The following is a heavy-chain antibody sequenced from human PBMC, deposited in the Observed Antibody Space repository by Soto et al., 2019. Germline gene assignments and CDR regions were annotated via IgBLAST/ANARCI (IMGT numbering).Heavy chain of an antibody. J-gene: IGHJ6*02. V-gene: IGHV3-48*02. Sequence: EVQLVESGGGLVQPGGSLRLSCAASGFTFSSYSMNWVRQAPGKGLEWVSYISSSSSTIYDADSVKGRFTISRDNAKNSLYLQMNSLRDEDTAVYYCARKTTYYYDSSGRMDVWGQGTTVTVSS. CDR2: ISSSSSTI. CDR3: ARKTTYYYDSSGRMDV. D-gene: IGHD3-22*01. CDR1: GFTFSSYS.